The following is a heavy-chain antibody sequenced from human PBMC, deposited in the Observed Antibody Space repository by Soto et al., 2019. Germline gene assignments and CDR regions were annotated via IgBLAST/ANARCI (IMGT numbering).Heavy chain of an antibody. Sequence: SETLSLTCTVSGGSISSSSYYWGWIRQPPGKGLEWIGSIYYSGSTYYNPSLKSRVTISVDTSKNQFSLKLSSVTAADMAVYYCASSGWWYFDYWGQGPLVTVSS. D-gene: IGHD6-19*01. CDR1: GGSISSSSYY. V-gene: IGHV4-39*01. CDR3: ASSGWWYFDY. J-gene: IGHJ4*02. CDR2: IYYSGST.